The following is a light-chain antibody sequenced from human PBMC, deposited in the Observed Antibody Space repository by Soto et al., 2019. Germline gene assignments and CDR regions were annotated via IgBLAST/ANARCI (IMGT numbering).Light chain of an antibody. CDR2: SAS. CDR3: QQYNNWPWT. V-gene: IGKV3-15*01. CDR1: QSISDT. J-gene: IGKJ1*01. Sequence: EIVMTHSPATLSVSPWGRATLSSRASQSISDTLAWYQQKPGQAPRLLIYSASRRATGFPGRFSGSGSGTDFTLTISSLQSEDLAVYYCQQYNNWPWTFGQGTKVDIK.